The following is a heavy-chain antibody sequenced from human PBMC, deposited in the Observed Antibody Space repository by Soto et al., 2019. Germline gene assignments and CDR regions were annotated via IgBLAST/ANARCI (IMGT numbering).Heavy chain of an antibody. CDR2: INPNSVGT. CDR1: GYTFTGYY. J-gene: IGHJ4*02. V-gene: IGHV1-2*04. Sequence: ASVKVSCKASGYTFTGYYMHWVRQAPGQGLEWMGWINPNSVGTNYAQKFQGWVTMTRDTPISTAYMELRSLRSDDTAVYYCASISSGWYMDYWGQGTLVTVYS. D-gene: IGHD6-19*01. CDR3: ASISSGWYMDY.